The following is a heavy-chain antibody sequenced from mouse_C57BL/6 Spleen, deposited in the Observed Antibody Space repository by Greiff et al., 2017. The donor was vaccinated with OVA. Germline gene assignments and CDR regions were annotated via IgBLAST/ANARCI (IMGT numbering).Heavy chain of an antibody. CDR1: GYAFSSSW. CDR3: ARDYYGSSPLAMDY. J-gene: IGHJ4*01. V-gene: IGHV1-82*01. CDR2: IYPGDGDT. Sequence: QVQLKQSGPELVKPGASVKISCKASGYAFSSSWMNWVKQRPGKGLEWIGRIYPGDGDTNYNGKFKGKATLTADKSSSTAYMQLSSLTSEDSAVYFCARDYYGSSPLAMDYWGQGTSVTVSS. D-gene: IGHD1-1*01.